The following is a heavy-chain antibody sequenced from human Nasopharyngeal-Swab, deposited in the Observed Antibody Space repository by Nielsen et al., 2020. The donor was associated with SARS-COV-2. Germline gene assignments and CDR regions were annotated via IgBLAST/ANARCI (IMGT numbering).Heavy chain of an antibody. CDR3: ARAYSSSWYPGYYYYGMDV. D-gene: IGHD6-13*01. V-gene: IGHV4-59*01. Sequence: GSLRLSCTVSGGSISSYYWSWIRQPPGKGLEWIGYIYYSGSTNYNPSLKSRVTISVDTSKNQFSLKLSSVTAADTAVYYCARAYSSSWYPGYYYYGMDVWGQGTTGTVSS. CDR1: GGSISSYY. CDR2: IYYSGST. J-gene: IGHJ6*02.